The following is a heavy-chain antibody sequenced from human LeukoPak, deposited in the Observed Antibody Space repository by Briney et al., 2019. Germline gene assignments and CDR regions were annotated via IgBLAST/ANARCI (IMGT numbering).Heavy chain of an antibody. J-gene: IGHJ4*02. CDR3: VRGTGY. V-gene: IGHV3-64D*06. CDR1: GFTFSTYV. Sequence: GGSLRLSCSVSGFTFSTYVMHWVRQAPGKGLEYVSAISSNGDNTYYADSVKGRFTTSRDNSKNTLYLQMSSLRADDTAVYYCVRGTGYWDQGTLVTVSS. CDR2: ISSNGDNT.